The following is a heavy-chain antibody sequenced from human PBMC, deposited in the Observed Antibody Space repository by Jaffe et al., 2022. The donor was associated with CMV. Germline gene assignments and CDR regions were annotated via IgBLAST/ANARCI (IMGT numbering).Heavy chain of an antibody. CDR2: IWYDGSNK. D-gene: IGHD3-22*01. V-gene: IGHV3-33*08. CDR3: ARDEGITYYYDSSGPPPVY. Sequence: QVQLVESGGGVVQPGRSLRLSCAASGFTFSSYGMHWVRQAPGKGLEWVAVIWYDGSNKYYADSVKGRFTISRDNSKNTLYLQMNSLRAEDTAVYYCARDEGITYYYDSSGPPPVYWGQGTLVTVSS. J-gene: IGHJ4*02. CDR1: GFTFSSYG.